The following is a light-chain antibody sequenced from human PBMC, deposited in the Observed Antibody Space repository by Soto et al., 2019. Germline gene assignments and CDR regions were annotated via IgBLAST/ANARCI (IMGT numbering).Light chain of an antibody. CDR3: QQYNNWPLT. CDR2: GAS. Sequence: ERVMTQSPATVSVSPGERATISFRASQSVSSDLAWYQQKPGQAPRLLIYGASTRATGIPARFSGSGSGTEFTLTINSLQSEDFAVYYCQQYNNWPLTFGGGTKVEIK. CDR1: QSVSSD. J-gene: IGKJ4*01. V-gene: IGKV3-15*01.